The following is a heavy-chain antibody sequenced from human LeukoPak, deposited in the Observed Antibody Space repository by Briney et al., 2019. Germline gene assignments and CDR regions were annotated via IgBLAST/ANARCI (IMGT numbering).Heavy chain of an antibody. D-gene: IGHD4-17*01. V-gene: IGHV3-48*03. Sequence: GVSLRLSCAASGLTFSNYEMNWVRQAPGKGLEWISYISDGGGSRYYADSVKGRFTISSDNAKNSLYLQMNSLRAEDTAVYYCARRGYGSHFDYWGQGTLVTVSS. CDR1: GLTFSNYE. CDR3: ARRGYGSHFDY. CDR2: ISDGGGSR. J-gene: IGHJ4*02.